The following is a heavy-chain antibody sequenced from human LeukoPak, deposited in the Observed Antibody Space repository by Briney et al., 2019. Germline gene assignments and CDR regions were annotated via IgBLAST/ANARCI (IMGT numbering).Heavy chain of an antibody. CDR1: GFTFSSYA. D-gene: IGHD1-1*01. CDR2: ISYDGSNK. Sequence: GGSLRLSCAASGFTFSSYAMHWVRQAPGKGLEWVAVISYDGSNKYYADSVKGRFTISRDNSKNTLYLQMNSLRAEDTAVYYCAREDVEYWGQGTLVTVSS. CDR3: AREDVEY. V-gene: IGHV3-30*04. J-gene: IGHJ4*02.